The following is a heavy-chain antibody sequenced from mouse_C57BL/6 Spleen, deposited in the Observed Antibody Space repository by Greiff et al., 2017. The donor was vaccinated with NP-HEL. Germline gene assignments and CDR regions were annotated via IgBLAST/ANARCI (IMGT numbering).Heavy chain of an antibody. J-gene: IGHJ2*01. Sequence: EVQGVESGPELVKPGASVKMSCKASGYTFTDYNMHWVKQSHGKSLEWIGYINPNNGGTSYNQKFKGKATLTVNKSSSTAYMERRSLTSEDSAVYYCASDDGYSDYWGQGTTLTVSS. V-gene: IGHV1-22*01. CDR3: ASDDGYSDY. CDR1: GYTFTDYN. D-gene: IGHD2-3*01. CDR2: INPNNGGT.